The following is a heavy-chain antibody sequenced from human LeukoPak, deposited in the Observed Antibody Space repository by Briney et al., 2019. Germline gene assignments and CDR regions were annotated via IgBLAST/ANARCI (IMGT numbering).Heavy chain of an antibody. J-gene: IGHJ6*02. CDR1: GYTFTGYY. Sequence: ASVKVSCKASGYTFTGYYMHWVRQAPGQGLEWMGWINPNSGGTNSAQKFQGRVTMTRDTSISTAYMELSRLRSDDTAVYYCARVPSITMVRGVIKFYYGMDVWGQGTTVTVSS. V-gene: IGHV1-2*02. CDR2: INPNSGGT. D-gene: IGHD3-10*01. CDR3: ARVPSITMVRGVIKFYYGMDV.